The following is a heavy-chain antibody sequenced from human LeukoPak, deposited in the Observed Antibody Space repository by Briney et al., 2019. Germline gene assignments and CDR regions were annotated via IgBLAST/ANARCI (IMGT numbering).Heavy chain of an antibody. Sequence: PGGSLRLSCAGSGFAFDDYTMHWVRQGPGKGLEWVSLFRWGGGSTYYADSVKGRFTISRDNSKDYLYLQMNGLRTNDTALYSCAKDMSGSYSYYFDYWGQGTLVTVSS. CDR3: AKDMSGSYSYYFDY. CDR1: GFAFDDYT. V-gene: IGHV3-43*01. CDR2: FRWGGGST. D-gene: IGHD1-26*01. J-gene: IGHJ4*02.